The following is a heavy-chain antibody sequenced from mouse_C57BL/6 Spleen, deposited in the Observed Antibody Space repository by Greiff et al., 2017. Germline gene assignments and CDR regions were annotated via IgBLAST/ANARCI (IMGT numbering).Heavy chain of an antibody. CDR2: ISDGGSYT. V-gene: IGHV5-4*03. Sequence: EVKLVESGGGLVKPGGSLKLSCAASGFTFSSYAMSWVRQTPEKRLEWVATISDGGSYTYYPDNVKGRFIISRDNAKNNLYLQMSHLKSEDTAMYYCARAPHYDVFVYWGQGTLVTVSA. CDR3: ARAPHYDVFVY. J-gene: IGHJ3*01. D-gene: IGHD2-4*01. CDR1: GFTFSSYA.